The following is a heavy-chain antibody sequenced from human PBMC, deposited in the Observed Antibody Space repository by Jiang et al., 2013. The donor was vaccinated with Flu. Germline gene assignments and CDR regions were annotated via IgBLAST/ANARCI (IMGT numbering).Heavy chain of an antibody. V-gene: IGHV5-51*01. CDR2: IYPGDSDT. D-gene: IGHD3-22*01. J-gene: IGHJ3*02. Sequence: SLKISCKGSGYSFTSYWIGWVRQMPGKGLEWMGIIYPGDSDTRYSPSFQGQVTISADKSISTAYLQWSSLKASDTAMYYCARWPGGWYYYDSSGYYAFDIWGQGTMVTVSS. CDR1: GYSFTSYW. CDR3: ARWPGGWYYYDSSGYYAFDI.